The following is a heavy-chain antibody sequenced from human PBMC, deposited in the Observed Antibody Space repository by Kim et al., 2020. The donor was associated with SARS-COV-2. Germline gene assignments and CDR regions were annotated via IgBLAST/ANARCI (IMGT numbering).Heavy chain of an antibody. CDR2: SSWNSGSI. Sequence: GGSLRLSCAASGFTFDDYAMHWVRQAPGKGLEWVSGSSWNSGSIGYADSVKGRFTISRDNAKNSLYLQMNRLRAEDTALYYCARWTVNSSGYYGYFDYWGQGPLVTVSS. D-gene: IGHD3-22*01. V-gene: IGHV3-9*01. J-gene: IGHJ4*02. CDR3: ARWTVNSSGYYGYFDY. CDR1: GFTFDDYA.